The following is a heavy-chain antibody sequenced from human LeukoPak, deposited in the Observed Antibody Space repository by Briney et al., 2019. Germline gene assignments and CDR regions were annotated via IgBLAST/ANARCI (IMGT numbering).Heavy chain of an antibody. V-gene: IGHV3-48*01. Sequence: GGSLRLSCAASGFTFSSYSMNWVRQAPGKGLEWVSYISSSSNTIHYADSVKGRFTISRDNAKNSLYLQMNSLRAEDTAVYYCARKQLGYYYMDVWGKGTTVTVSS. J-gene: IGHJ6*03. CDR1: GFTFSSYS. CDR2: ISSSSNTI. D-gene: IGHD6-6*01. CDR3: ARKQLGYYYMDV.